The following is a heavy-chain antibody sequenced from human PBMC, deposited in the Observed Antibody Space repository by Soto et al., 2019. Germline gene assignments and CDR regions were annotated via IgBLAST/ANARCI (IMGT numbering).Heavy chain of an antibody. CDR1: GLTFSISW. Sequence: PAGSTEISCAAFGLTFSISWIPWSRQAPGKGLVWVSRINSDGSSTSYADSVKGRFTISRDNAKNTLYLQMNSLRAEDTAVYYCASSLLTPFDYWGQGTLVTVSS. CDR2: INSDGSST. D-gene: IGHD7-27*01. V-gene: IGHV3-74*01. CDR3: ASSLLTPFDY. J-gene: IGHJ4*02.